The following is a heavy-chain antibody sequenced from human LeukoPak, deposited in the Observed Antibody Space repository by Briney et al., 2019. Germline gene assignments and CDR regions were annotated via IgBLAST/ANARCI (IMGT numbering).Heavy chain of an antibody. CDR1: GFTFSSSW. CDR2: IREDGSEK. D-gene: IGHD3-16*01. CDR3: ARASAIGFFDY. V-gene: IGHV3-7*01. Sequence: PGGSLRLSCAASGFTFSSSWMTWVRQAPGKGLEWVASIREDGSEKTSVDSVKGRFTISRDNAKNSLYLQMNSLRAEDTAVYYCARASAIGFFDYWGQGTLVTVSS. J-gene: IGHJ4*02.